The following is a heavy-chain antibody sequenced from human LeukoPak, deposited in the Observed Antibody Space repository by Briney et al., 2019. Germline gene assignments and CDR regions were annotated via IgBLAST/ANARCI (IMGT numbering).Heavy chain of an antibody. CDR1: GGSISSGGYY. CDR2: IYYSGST. J-gene: IGHJ3*02. CDR3: ATMVRGVNPSPDAFDI. V-gene: IGHV4-31*03. Sequence: SETLSLTCTVSGGSISSGGYYWSWIRQHPGKGLEWIGYIYYSGSTYYNPSLKSRVTISVDTSKNQFSLKLSSVIAADTAVYYCATMVRGVNPSPDAFDIWGQGTMVTVSS. D-gene: IGHD3-10*01.